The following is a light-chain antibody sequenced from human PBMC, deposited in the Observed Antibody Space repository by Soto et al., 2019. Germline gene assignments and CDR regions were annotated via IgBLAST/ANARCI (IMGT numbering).Light chain of an antibody. CDR3: SSYTASNILEV. V-gene: IGLV2-14*01. Sequence: QSALTRPASVSGSPGQSITISCTGTSSDVGGYNFVSWYQQHPGKAPKLIIYEVTHRPSGVSNRFSGSKSGNTASLTISGLQAEDEADYYCSSYTASNILEVFGTGTKLTVL. J-gene: IGLJ1*01. CDR2: EVT. CDR1: SSDVGGYNF.